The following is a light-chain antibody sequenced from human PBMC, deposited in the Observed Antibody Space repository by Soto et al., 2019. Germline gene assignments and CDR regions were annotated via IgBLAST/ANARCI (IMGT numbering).Light chain of an antibody. J-gene: IGKJ1*01. CDR3: QQYNSYPWT. Sequence: EIVMTQSPATLSVSPGETATLSCRASQSVSSNLAWYQQKPGQAPRILIYGESTRATGIPDRFSGSGSGTELTLTISRLQPDDFATYYCQQYNSYPWTFGQGTKVDIK. CDR1: QSVSSN. CDR2: GES. V-gene: IGKV3-15*01.